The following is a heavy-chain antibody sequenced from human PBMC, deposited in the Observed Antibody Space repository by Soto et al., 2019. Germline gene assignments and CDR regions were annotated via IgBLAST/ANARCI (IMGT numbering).Heavy chain of an antibody. D-gene: IGHD1-26*01. Sequence: FSLSKARTGVSWIRQPPGKALEWLAHIFWNDERSYNTSLKSRLTISRDTSKSQVVLTMTNVDPVDTGTYFCARALREGLPIYYFDSWGKGTLVTVSS. CDR1: FSLSKARTG. J-gene: IGHJ4*02. V-gene: IGHV2-26*01. CDR3: ARALREGLPIYYFDS. CDR2: IFWNDER.